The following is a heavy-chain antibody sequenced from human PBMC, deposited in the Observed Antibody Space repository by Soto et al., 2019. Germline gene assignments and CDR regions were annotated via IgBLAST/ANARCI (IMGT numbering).Heavy chain of an antibody. CDR1: GGSFSGYY. Sequence: SETLSLTCAVYGGSFSGYYWSWIRQPPGKGLEWIGEINHSGSTNYNPSLKSRVTISVDTSKNQFSLKLSSVTAADTAVYYCARTSNSATQSDYWGQGTLVTVSS. CDR2: INHSGST. J-gene: IGHJ4*02. D-gene: IGHD2-15*01. CDR3: ARTSNSATQSDY. V-gene: IGHV4-34*01.